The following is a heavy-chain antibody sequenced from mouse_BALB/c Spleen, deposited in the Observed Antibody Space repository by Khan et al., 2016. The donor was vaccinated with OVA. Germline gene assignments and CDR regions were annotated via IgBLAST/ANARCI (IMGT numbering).Heavy chain of an antibody. CDR2: IAPANGNT. CDR1: GFNFKDTY. J-gene: IGHJ1*01. D-gene: IGHD2-3*01. V-gene: IGHV14-3*02. CDR3: AVTCDGPRDFEV. Sequence: VQLQQSGAELVKPGASVKLSCTASGFNFKDTYLHWVKQRPEQGLEWIGRIAPANGNTNYDPKFQGKATITADKSSNTSYLQLNSLTSEDSAVYYCAVTCDGPRDFEVWGAGTTVTVSS.